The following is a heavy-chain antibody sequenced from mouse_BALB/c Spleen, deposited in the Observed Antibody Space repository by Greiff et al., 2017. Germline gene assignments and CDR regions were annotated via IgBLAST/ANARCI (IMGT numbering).Heavy chain of an antibody. V-gene: IGHV5-6-3*01. CDR2: INSNGGST. CDR1: GFTFSSYG. J-gene: IGHJ2*01. Sequence: EVHLVESGGGLVQPGGSLKLSCAASGFTFSSYGMSWVRQTPDKRLELVATINSNGGSTYYPDSVKGRFTISRDNAKNTLYLQMSSLKSEDTAMYYCARDPYGNSVFDYWGQGTTLTVSS. D-gene: IGHD2-10*02. CDR3: ARDPYGNSVFDY.